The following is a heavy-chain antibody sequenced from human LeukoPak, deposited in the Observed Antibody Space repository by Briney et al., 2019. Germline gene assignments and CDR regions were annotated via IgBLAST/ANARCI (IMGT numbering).Heavy chain of an antibody. CDR2: IRGSGDRT. CDR3: AKDSKIVGATFRSYHYMDV. J-gene: IGHJ6*03. D-gene: IGHD1-26*01. Sequence: GGSLRLSCAASGFTFSSYWMSWVRQAPGKGLEWVSAIRGSGDRTHYADSVKGRFTISRDNSKNTLYLQMNSLRAEDTAVYYCAKDSKIVGATFRSYHYMDVWGKGTAVTVSS. V-gene: IGHV3-23*01. CDR1: GFTFSSYW.